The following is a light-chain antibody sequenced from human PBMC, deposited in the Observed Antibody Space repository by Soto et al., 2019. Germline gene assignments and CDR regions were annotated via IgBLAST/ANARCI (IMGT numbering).Light chain of an antibody. CDR2: DAS. Sequence: AIQMTPSPSSLSASVVDRVTITCRASQGIRNELGWYQQKPGKAPKFLIYDASSLESGVPSRFSGSGSGTEFTLTISSLQPDDFATYYCQQYNSYRWTFGLGTKVDIK. V-gene: IGKV1-13*02. J-gene: IGKJ1*01. CDR1: QGIRNE. CDR3: QQYNSYRWT.